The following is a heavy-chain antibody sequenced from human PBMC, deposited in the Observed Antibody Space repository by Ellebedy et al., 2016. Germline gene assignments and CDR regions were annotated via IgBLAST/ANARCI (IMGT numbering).Heavy chain of an antibody. CDR2: LSGSGPKT. D-gene: IGHD2-21*01. CDR3: AKHETDGDYYFDL. J-gene: IGHJ2*01. V-gene: IGHV3-23*01. CDR1: GFTFKTYA. Sequence: GGSLRLXXAASGFTFKTYAMSGVRQAPGEGLEWVSTLSGSGPKTYYADSVQGRFTISRDNSKSTLYLQMNSLRAEDTAVYYCAKHETDGDYYFDLWGRGTLVTVSS.